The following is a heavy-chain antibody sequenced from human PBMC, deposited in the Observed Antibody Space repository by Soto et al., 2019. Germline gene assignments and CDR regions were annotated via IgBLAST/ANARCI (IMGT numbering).Heavy chain of an antibody. J-gene: IGHJ5*01. D-gene: IGHD2-15*01. CDR2: IFWDDDK. Sequence: QITLKESGPTLVKPTQTLTLTCTFSGLSLSTSGVGVGWIRQPPGKALAWLALIFWDDDKRYSPSLKNRLTTTKDPSNNQVVLTRTSRDPVDTATYYCAHRPGSSGSRAWFDSWGQGTLVTVSS. V-gene: IGHV2-5*02. CDR3: AHRPGSSGSRAWFDS. CDR1: GLSLSTSGVG.